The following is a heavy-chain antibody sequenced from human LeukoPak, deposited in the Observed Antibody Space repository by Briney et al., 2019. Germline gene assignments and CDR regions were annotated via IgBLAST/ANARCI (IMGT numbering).Heavy chain of an antibody. D-gene: IGHD6-13*01. V-gene: IGHV3-23*01. Sequence: GGSLRLSCAASGFTFSSYAMSWVRQAPGKGLEWVSVVSGRGCSAYYADSVKGRFTISRDNSKNTLYLQMSSLTAEDTAVYYCAKHAGSLEYYGVDVWGQGTTVTVS. CDR2: VSGRGCSA. J-gene: IGHJ6*02. CDR3: AKHAGSLEYYGVDV. CDR1: GFTFSSYA.